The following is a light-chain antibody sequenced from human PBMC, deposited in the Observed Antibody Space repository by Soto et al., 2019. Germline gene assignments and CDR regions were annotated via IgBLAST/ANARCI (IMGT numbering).Light chain of an antibody. CDR2: AAS. Sequence: DIQLTQSPSFLSASVGDRVTITCPASQGISSYLAWYQQKPGKAPNLLIYAASTLQSGVPSRFSGSGSGTEFTLTISSLQPEDFATYFCQQLNSYPITFGQGTRLEIK. V-gene: IGKV1-9*01. CDR1: QGISSY. J-gene: IGKJ5*01. CDR3: QQLNSYPIT.